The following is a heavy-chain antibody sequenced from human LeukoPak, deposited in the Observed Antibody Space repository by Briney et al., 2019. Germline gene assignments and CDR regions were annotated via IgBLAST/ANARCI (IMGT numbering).Heavy chain of an antibody. Sequence: GASVKVSCKASGYTFTSYGISWVRQAPGQGLEWMGWISAYNGNTNYAQKLQGRVTMTTDTSTSTAYMELRSLRSDDTAVYYCASGFTDPRLLWFGELLNYWGQGTLVTVSS. V-gene: IGHV1-18*01. J-gene: IGHJ4*02. CDR3: ASGFTDPRLLWFGELLNY. D-gene: IGHD3-10*01. CDR2: ISAYNGNT. CDR1: GYTFTSYG.